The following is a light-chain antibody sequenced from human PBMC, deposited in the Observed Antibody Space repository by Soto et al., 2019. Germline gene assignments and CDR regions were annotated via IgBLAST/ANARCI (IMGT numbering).Light chain of an antibody. CDR1: QSINTW. CDR2: GAS. CDR3: QQYGSSPRT. J-gene: IGKJ1*01. Sequence: PGDRVTVTCRASQSINTWLAWYQQKPGQAPRLLIYGASSRATGIPDRFSGSGSGTDFTLTISRLEPEDFAVYYCQQYGSSPRTFGQGTKV. V-gene: IGKV3-20*01.